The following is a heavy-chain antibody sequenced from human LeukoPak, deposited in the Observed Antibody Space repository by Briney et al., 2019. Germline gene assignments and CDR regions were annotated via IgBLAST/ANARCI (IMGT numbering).Heavy chain of an antibody. J-gene: IGHJ5*02. V-gene: IGHV1-2*02. CDR1: GYTFPGYY. Sequence: ASVKVSCKASGYTFPGYYMHWVRQAPGQGLEWMGWINPNSGGTNYAQKFQGRVTMTRETSISTAYMELSRLRSDDTAVHYCARDIVVVPAAIRMWFDPWGQGALVTVSS. CDR3: ARDIVVVPAAIRMWFDP. CDR2: INPNSGGT. D-gene: IGHD2-2*02.